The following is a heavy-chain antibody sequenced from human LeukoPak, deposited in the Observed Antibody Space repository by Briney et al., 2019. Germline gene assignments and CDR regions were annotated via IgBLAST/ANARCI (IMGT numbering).Heavy chain of an antibody. CDR2: IKQDGSEK. D-gene: IGHD1-20*01. Sequence: GGSLRLSCAASGFTFSSYWMTWVRQAPGKGLEWVANIKQDGSEKYYVDSVKGRFTISRDNAKTSLYLQMNSLRAEDTAVYYCARAATYNWNDVNYWGQGTLVTVSS. V-gene: IGHV3-7*03. J-gene: IGHJ4*02. CDR3: ARAATYNWNDVNY. CDR1: GFTFSSYW.